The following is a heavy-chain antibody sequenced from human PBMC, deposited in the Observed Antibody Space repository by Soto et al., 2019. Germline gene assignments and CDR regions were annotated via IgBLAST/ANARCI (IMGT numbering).Heavy chain of an antibody. V-gene: IGHV4-31*03. J-gene: IGHJ6*02. Sequence: TLSLTCTVSGGCISSGGYYWSWIRQHPGKGLEWIGYIYYSGSTYYNPSLKSRVTISVDTSKNQFSLRAEDMAVYYCARAGDYGGYYYGMDVWGQGTTVTVSS. D-gene: IGHD4-17*01. CDR2: IYYSGST. CDR3: ARAGDYGGYYYGMDV. CDR1: GGCISSGGYY.